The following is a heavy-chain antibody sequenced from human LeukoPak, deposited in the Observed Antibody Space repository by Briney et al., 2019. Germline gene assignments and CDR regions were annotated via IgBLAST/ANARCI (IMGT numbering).Heavy chain of an antibody. CDR1: GGSISSSNW. CDR3: ARQTGSGLFILP. CDR2: INHSGST. D-gene: IGHD3/OR15-3a*01. V-gene: IGHV4-4*02. J-gene: IGHJ4*02. Sequence: PSGTLSLTCAVSGGSISSSNWWSWVRQPPGKGLEWIGEINHSGSTNYNPSLKSRVTISVDTSKNQFSLRLTSVTAADTAVYYCARQTGSGLFILPGGQGTLVTVSS.